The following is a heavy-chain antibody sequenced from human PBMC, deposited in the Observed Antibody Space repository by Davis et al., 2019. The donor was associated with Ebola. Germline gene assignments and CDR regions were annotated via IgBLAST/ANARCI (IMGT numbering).Heavy chain of an antibody. CDR3: ARRGVNYNGDYIPHYFDY. J-gene: IGHJ4*02. CDR2: IYPGDSDT. V-gene: IGHV5-51*01. D-gene: IGHD4-17*01. Sequence: GESLKISCKGSGYSFTSYWIGWVRQMPGKGLEWMGIIYPGDSDTRYSPSFQGQVTISADKSISTAYLQWSSLKASDTAIYYCARRGVNYNGDYIPHYFDYWGQGTLVTVSS. CDR1: GYSFTSYW.